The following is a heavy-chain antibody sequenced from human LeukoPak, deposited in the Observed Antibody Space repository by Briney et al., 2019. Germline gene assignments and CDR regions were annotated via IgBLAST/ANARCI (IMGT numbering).Heavy chain of an antibody. J-gene: IGHJ4*02. CDR1: GFNFDAYA. Sequence: GESLKISCSASGFNFDAYAMSWVRQAPGKGPEWVGFIGSQAYGAATNYAPFVQDRFTISRDDSRSIVHLQLDSLRTDDTAVYFCTRVNYYDSGSLYYGYFDYWGQGALVTVSS. D-gene: IGHD3-22*01. CDR2: IGSQAYGAAT. V-gene: IGHV3-49*04. CDR3: TRVNYYDSGSLYYGYFDY.